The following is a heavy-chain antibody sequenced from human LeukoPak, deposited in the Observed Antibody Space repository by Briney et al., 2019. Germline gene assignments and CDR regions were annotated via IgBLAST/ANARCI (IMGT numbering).Heavy chain of an antibody. J-gene: IGHJ4*02. CDR2: ISYDGSNK. CDR1: GFTFSSYA. Sequence: GGSLRLSCAASGFTFSSYAMHWVRQAAGKGLEWVAVISYDGSNKYYADSVKGRFTISRDNSKNTLYLQMNSLRAEDTAVYYCARGSEGIFSNFDYWGQGTLVTVSS. V-gene: IGHV3-30-3*01. D-gene: IGHD3-3*01. CDR3: ARGSEGIFSNFDY.